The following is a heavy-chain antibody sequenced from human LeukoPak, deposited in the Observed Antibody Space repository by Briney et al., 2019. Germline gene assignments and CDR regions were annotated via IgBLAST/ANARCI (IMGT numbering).Heavy chain of an antibody. D-gene: IGHD3-3*01. Sequence: PSETLSLTCTVSGGSISSSSYYWGWIRLPPGKGLEWIGSIYYSGSTYYNPSLKSRVTISVDTSKNQFSLKLSSVTAADTAVYYCATQGIYDFWSGYYLSWEAYWGQGTLVTVSS. V-gene: IGHV4-39*01. CDR1: GGSISSSSYY. CDR3: ATQGIYDFWSGYYLSWEAY. CDR2: IYYSGST. J-gene: IGHJ4*02.